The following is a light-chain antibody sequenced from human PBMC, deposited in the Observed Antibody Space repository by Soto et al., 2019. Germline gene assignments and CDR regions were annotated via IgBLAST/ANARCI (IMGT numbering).Light chain of an antibody. Sequence: QSVLTQPPSASGTPGQRVTISCSGGSSNIGTYTVSWYQQFPETAPKLLIYGSNRRPSGVPDRVSGSKSGTSASLSISELQSEDEADYYCAAWDDSLNGPIFGGGTKLTVL. V-gene: IGLV1-44*01. CDR2: GSN. CDR3: AAWDDSLNGPI. CDR1: SSNIGTYT. J-gene: IGLJ2*01.